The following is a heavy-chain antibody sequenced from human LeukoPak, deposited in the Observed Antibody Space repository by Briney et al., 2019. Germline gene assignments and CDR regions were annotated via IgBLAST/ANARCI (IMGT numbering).Heavy chain of an antibody. J-gene: IGHJ5*02. Sequence: ASVKVSCKASGYTFTGYYMHWVRQAPGQGLEWMGWINPNSGGTNYAQKFQGWVTMTRDTSISTAYMELSRLRSDDTAVYYCARGRGRVGATFHNWFDPWGQGTLVTVSS. CDR3: ARGRGRVGATFHNWFDP. CDR1: GYTFTGYY. D-gene: IGHD1-26*01. CDR2: INPNSGGT. V-gene: IGHV1-2*04.